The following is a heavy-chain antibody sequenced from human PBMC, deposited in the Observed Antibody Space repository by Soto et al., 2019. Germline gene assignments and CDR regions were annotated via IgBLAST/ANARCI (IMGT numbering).Heavy chain of an antibody. Sequence: GASVKVSCKASGGTFSSYTISWVRQAPGQGLEWMGRIIPILGIANYAQKLQGRVTMTTDTSTSTAYMELRSLRSDDTAVYYCARDLVAMNDDYFDYWGQGTLVTVSS. D-gene: IGHD5-12*01. V-gene: IGHV1-69*04. CDR2: IIPILGIA. CDR1: GGTFSSYT. CDR3: ARDLVAMNDDYFDY. J-gene: IGHJ4*02.